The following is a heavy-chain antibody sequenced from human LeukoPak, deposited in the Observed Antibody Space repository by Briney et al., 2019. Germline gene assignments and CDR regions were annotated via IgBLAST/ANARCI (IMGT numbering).Heavy chain of an antibody. CDR1: GFTFSSYE. D-gene: IGHD3-22*01. V-gene: IGHV3-48*03. Sequence: PGGSLRLSCAASGFTFSSYEMNWVRQAPGKGLEWVSYISSSGSTIYYADSVKGRFTISRDNAKNSLYLQMNSLRAEDTATYYCARETRIRNYYDSGAYYYGDYFDYWGQGTLVTVSS. CDR3: ARETRIRNYYDSGAYYYGDYFDY. CDR2: ISSSGSTI. J-gene: IGHJ4*02.